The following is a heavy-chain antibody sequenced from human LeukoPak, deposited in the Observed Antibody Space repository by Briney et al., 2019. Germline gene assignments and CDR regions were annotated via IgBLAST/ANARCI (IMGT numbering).Heavy chain of an antibody. CDR1: GHTFTGQY. CDR2: INPNTGDT. CDR3: ASYPRSISSPPFDY. Sequence: ASVKVSCKAYGHTFTGQYMHWVRQAPGQGLEWMWWINPNTGDTNYAQKFQGRVTMTRDTAISTAYLELSRLASDDTAVYYCASYPRSISSPPFDYWGQGTLVTVSS. V-gene: IGHV1-2*02. D-gene: IGHD2/OR15-2a*01. J-gene: IGHJ4*02.